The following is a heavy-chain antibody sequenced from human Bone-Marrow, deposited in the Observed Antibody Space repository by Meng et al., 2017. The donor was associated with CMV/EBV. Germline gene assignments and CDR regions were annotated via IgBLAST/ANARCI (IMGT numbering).Heavy chain of an antibody. CDR1: GFTFSSYS. Sequence: GESLKISCAASGFTFSSYSMNWVRQAPGKGLEWVSYISSSSSTIYYADSVKGRFTISRDNAKNSLYLQMNSLRAEDTAVYYCARDPPAVYDFWSGYLGRYYYYYGMDVWGQGTTVPVSS. J-gene: IGHJ6*02. CDR2: ISSSSSTI. V-gene: IGHV3-48*04. D-gene: IGHD3-3*01. CDR3: ARDPPAVYDFWSGYLGRYYYYYGMDV.